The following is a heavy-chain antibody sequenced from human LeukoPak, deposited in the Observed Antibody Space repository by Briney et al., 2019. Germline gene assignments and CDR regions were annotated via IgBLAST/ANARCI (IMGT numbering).Heavy chain of an antibody. D-gene: IGHD3-10*01. CDR2: MHSSGNT. CDR3: ARDPCTLARGSGRGYDGNYYYMDV. CDR1: GGSISSGSYC. Sequence: SQTLSLTCTISGGSISSGSYCWSWIRKPAGKGLEWIVHMHSSGNTNYNPSLRGLATFSVDMSKTQFFLKLSSLNTANTGVYYCARDPCTLARGSGRGYDGNYYYMDVWGKGTTVTISS. J-gene: IGHJ6*03. V-gene: IGHV4-61*09.